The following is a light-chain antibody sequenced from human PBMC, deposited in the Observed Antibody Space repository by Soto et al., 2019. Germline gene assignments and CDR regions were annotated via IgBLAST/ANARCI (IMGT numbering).Light chain of an antibody. Sequence: DIQMTQSPSTLSASVGARVTITCRASQSICTWLAWYQQKPGKAPKLLIYDASSLESGVPSRFSGSGSGTEFTLTISSLQPDDFATYYCQQYYTYSWTFGQGTKVDI. V-gene: IGKV1-5*01. CDR2: DAS. CDR1: QSICTW. CDR3: QQYYTYSWT. J-gene: IGKJ1*01.